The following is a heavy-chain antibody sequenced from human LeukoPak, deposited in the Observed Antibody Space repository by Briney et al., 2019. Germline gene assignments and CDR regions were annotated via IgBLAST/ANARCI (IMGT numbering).Heavy chain of an antibody. V-gene: IGHV4-59*08. CDR1: GGFISSYY. CDR2: LYYSGSN. J-gene: IGHJ1*01. CDR3: ARIVAAAGTPAHAEYFQH. Sequence: TSETLSLTCTVSGGFISSYYWSWLRQPPGKGLEWIGYLYYSGSNNYNPSLKSRVTISVDTSKNQFSLKLSSVTAADTAVYYCARIVAAAGTPAHAEYFQHWGQGTLVTVSS. D-gene: IGHD6-13*01.